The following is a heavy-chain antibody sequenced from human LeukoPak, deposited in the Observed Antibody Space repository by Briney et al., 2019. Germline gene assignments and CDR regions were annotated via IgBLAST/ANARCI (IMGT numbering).Heavy chain of an antibody. Sequence: GGSLRLSCAASGFTFSSYAMTWVRQAPGKGLEWVSTITGSGGYTYYADSVKGRFTISRDNSKNTLFLRMNSLRAEDTAVYFCAKQFLYDSSGHFHYWGQGTLVTVSS. CDR2: ITGSGGYT. CDR1: GFTFSSYA. CDR3: AKQFLYDSSGHFHY. J-gene: IGHJ4*02. D-gene: IGHD3-22*01. V-gene: IGHV3-23*01.